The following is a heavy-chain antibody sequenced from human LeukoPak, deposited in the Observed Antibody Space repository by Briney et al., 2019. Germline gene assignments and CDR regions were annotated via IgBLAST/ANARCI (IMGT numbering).Heavy chain of an antibody. V-gene: IGHV5-10-1*01. CDR3: ARGCSSTTCYHNFDY. Sequence: GESLKISCKGSGYSFTSYWITWVRLMPGKGLEWMGRIDPSDSYTNYSPSFQGHVTISADKSISTAYLQWSSLKASDTAMYYCARGCSSTTCYHNFDYWGQGTLVTVSS. CDR2: IDPSDSYT. J-gene: IGHJ4*02. D-gene: IGHD2-2*01. CDR1: GYSFTSYW.